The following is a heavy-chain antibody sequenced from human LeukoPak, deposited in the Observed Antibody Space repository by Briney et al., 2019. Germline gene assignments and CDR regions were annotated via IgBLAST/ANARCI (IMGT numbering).Heavy chain of an antibody. CDR2: IYYTGST. CDR1: GASISGSGYY. D-gene: IGHD2-15*01. Sequence: SETLSLTCAVSGASISGSGYYLGWIRQPPGKGLEWIGNIYYTGSTYYNASLQSRVTISIDTSKNQFSLRLNSVTAADTAVYYCARAVLSYCRGGSCPYFDYWGQGTLVTVSS. J-gene: IGHJ4*01. CDR3: ARAVLSYCRGGSCPYFDY. V-gene: IGHV4-39*07.